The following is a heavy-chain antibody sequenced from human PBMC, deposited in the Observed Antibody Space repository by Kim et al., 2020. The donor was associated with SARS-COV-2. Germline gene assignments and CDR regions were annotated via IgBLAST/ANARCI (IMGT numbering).Heavy chain of an antibody. CDR3: ARGGTAMVLYYYYGMDV. J-gene: IGHJ6*02. Sequence: LKSRVTISVDTSKNQFSLKRSSVTAADTAVYDCARGGTAMVLYYYYGMDVWGQGTTVTVSS. D-gene: IGHD5-18*01. V-gene: IGHV4-59*09.